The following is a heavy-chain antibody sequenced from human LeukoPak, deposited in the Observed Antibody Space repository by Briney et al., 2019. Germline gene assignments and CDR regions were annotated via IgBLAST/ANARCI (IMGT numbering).Heavy chain of an antibody. D-gene: IGHD3-9*01. J-gene: IGHJ4*02. CDR2: IKQEGSEK. V-gene: IGHV3-7*01. Sequence: GGSLRLSCTASGFTFSSYWMSWFRKAPGKGLNRLANIKQEGSEKYYVDSVKGRFTIHRDNAKNSLYLQMNSLRAEDTAVYYCARDQYDILTGYHHYWGQGTLVTVSS. CDR3: ARDQYDILTGYHHY. CDR1: GFTFSSYW.